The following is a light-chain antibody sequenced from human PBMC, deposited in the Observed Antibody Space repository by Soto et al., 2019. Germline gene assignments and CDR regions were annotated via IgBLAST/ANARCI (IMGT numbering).Light chain of an antibody. J-gene: IGKJ3*01. V-gene: IGKV3-20*01. CDR1: QSVSSSY. CDR3: QQYGSSPFT. CDR2: GAS. Sequence: ESVLTQSPGTLSMSPGERATLSCRASQSVSSSYSAWYQQKPGQAPRLLIYGASRRATCIPERLSGSGSGTDFTLTISSLEPEDFAVYYCQQYGSSPFTFGPWTKVDIK.